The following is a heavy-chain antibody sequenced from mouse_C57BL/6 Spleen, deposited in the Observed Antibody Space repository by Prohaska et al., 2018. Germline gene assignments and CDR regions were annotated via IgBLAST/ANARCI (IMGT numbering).Heavy chain of an antibody. D-gene: IGHD1-1*01. CDR3: ARGFYYYGSRDYAMDY. J-gene: IGHJ4*01. CDR2: IDPSDSET. V-gene: IGHV1-52*01. Sequence: MHWVKQRPIQGLEWIGNIDPSDSETHYNQKFKDKATLTVDKSSSTAYMQLSSLTSEDSAAYYCARGFYYYGSRDYAMDYWGQGTSVTVSS.